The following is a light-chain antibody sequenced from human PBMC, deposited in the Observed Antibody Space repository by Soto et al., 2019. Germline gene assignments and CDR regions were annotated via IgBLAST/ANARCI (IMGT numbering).Light chain of an antibody. V-gene: IGKV3-15*01. CDR1: QSISTK. CDR3: QEYNDWRPIT. Sequence: VVMTQSPATLSVSPGGIGTLSCRASQSISTKLAWYQQKPGQAPRLLIYGASTRAPGIPVRFSGSGSGTEFTLTITSLQSEDFAVYYCQEYNDWRPITFGGGNTVDIK. CDR2: GAS. J-gene: IGKJ4*01.